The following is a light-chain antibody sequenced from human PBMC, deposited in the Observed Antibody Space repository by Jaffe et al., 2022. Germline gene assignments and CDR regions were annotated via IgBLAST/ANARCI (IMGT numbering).Light chain of an antibody. J-gene: IGLJ2*01. CDR1: ALPKQY. V-gene: IGLV3-25*03. Sequence: SYELTQPPSVSVSPGQTARITCSGDALPKQYAYWYQQKPGQAPVLVIYKDSERPSGIPERFSGSSSGTTVTLTISGVQAEDEADYYCQSADSSGLYVVFGGGTKLTVL. CDR2: KDS. CDR3: QSADSSGLYVV.